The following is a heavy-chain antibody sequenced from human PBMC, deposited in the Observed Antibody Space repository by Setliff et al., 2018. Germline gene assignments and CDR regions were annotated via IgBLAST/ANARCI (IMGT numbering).Heavy chain of an antibody. J-gene: IGHJ4*02. CDR1: GYTFSDYW. D-gene: IGHD2-15*01. Sequence: GESLKISCRGSGYTFSDYWIGWVRQMPGKGLEWMGIIYPGDSDTRYSPSFQGQVTFSADKSISTAYLQWSSLRASGTATYYCARVVGADGIGIDYWGQGTVVTVSS. V-gene: IGHV5-51*01. CDR2: IYPGDSDT. CDR3: ARVVGADGIGIDY.